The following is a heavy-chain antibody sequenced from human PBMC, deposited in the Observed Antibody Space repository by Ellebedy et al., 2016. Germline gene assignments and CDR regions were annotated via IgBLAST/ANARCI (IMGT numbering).Heavy chain of an antibody. J-gene: IGHJ4*02. Sequence: SQTLSLTCXISGDSVSSNSAAWNWIRQSPSRGLEWLGRTYYRSKWYNDYAVSVKSRITINPDTSKNQFSLQLNSVTPEDTAVYYCAREGLAAAGMGDSRFDYWGQGTLVTVSS. D-gene: IGHD6-13*01. V-gene: IGHV6-1*01. CDR3: AREGLAAAGMGDSRFDY. CDR2: TYYRSKWYN. CDR1: GDSVSSNSAA.